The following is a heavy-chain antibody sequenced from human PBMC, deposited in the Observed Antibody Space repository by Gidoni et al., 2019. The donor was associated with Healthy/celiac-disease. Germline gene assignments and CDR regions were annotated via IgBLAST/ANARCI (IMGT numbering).Heavy chain of an antibody. CDR3: ARVLYCSSTSCYLDAFDI. V-gene: IGHV4-4*07. CDR2: IYTSGST. Sequence: QVQLQESGPGLVKPSETLSLTCTVSGGSISSYYWSWIRQPAGKGLEWIGRIYTSGSTNYNPSLKSRVTMSVDTSKNQFSLKLSSVTAADTAVYYCARVLYCSSTSCYLDAFDIWGQGTMVTVSS. CDR1: GGSISSYY. J-gene: IGHJ3*02. D-gene: IGHD2-2*01.